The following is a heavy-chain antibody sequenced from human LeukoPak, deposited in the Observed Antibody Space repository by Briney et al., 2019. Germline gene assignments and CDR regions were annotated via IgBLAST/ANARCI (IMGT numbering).Heavy chain of an antibody. CDR3: ARDDYDYVWGSYRFDAFDI. D-gene: IGHD3-16*02. CDR1: GFTFSSYS. CDR2: IGSSSSTI. J-gene: IGHJ3*02. Sequence: PGGSLRLSCAASGFTFSSYSMNWVRQAPGKGLEWVSYIGSSSSTIYYADSVKGRFTISRNNAKNSLYLQMNSLRAEDTAVYYCARDDYDYVWGSYRFDAFDIWGQGTMVTVSS. V-gene: IGHV3-48*01.